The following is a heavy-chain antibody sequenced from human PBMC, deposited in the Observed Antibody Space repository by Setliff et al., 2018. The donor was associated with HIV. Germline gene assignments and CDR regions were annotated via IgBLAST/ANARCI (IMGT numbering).Heavy chain of an antibody. D-gene: IGHD3-10*01. CDR2: INHSGGS. V-gene: IGHV4-34*01. CDR1: GGSFSGYY. J-gene: IGHJ4*02. CDR3: VRVGRRDGWGRIATIGWSWFDPDDY. Sequence: LSLPCAVYGGSFSGYYWTWVRQPPGRGLEWLGEINHSGGSVYSPSLKSRLNISLDTSKKQFSLRLTSITSADTAVYYCVRVGRRDGWGRIATIGWSWFDPDDYWGQGTLVTVSS.